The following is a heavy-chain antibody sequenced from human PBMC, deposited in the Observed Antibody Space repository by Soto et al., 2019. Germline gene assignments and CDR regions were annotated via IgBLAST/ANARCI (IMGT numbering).Heavy chain of an antibody. V-gene: IGHV3-23*01. CDR1: GFTLCSYA. CDR2: ISGSGGST. J-gene: IGHJ3*02. CDR3: AKDSSGAFDI. D-gene: IGHD6-25*01. Sequence: EVELLESGGGLVQPGGSLRLSCAASGFTLCSYAMSWVRQAPGKGLEWVSAISGSGGSTYYADSVKGRFTISRDNSKNTLYLQMNSLRAEDTAVYYCAKDSSGAFDIWGQGTMVTVSS.